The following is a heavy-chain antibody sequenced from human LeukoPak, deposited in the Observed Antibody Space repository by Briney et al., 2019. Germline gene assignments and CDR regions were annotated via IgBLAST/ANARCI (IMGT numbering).Heavy chain of an antibody. V-gene: IGHV3-9*01. Sequence: SLRLSCAASGFNFRDHAMYWGRQAPGKGLEWVAAISWNSGAIDYADSVKGGFTISRDNAKHSLYLQMNSLRAEDTAFYYCAKDMYDFWSGYGGSFDNWGQGTLVTVSS. D-gene: IGHD3-3*01. CDR2: ISWNSGAI. J-gene: IGHJ4*02. CDR3: AKDMYDFWSGYGGSFDN. CDR1: GFNFRDHA.